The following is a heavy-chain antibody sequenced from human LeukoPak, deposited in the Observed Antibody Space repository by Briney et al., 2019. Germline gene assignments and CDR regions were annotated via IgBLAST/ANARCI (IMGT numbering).Heavy chain of an antibody. J-gene: IGHJ4*02. Sequence: GGSLRLSCAASGFTFSSYLIHWVRQAPGKGLVWVSRINSDGSSTTYADSVKGRFAISRDNAKNTLYLQMNSLRAEDTAVYYCAKDADPYSGSYPRGGFDYWGQGTLVTVSS. CDR2: INSDGSST. V-gene: IGHV3-74*01. CDR3: AKDADPYSGSYPRGGFDY. D-gene: IGHD1-26*01. CDR1: GFTFSSYL.